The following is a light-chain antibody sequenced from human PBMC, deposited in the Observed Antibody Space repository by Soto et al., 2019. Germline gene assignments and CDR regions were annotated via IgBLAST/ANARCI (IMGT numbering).Light chain of an antibody. V-gene: IGLV2-8*01. Sequence: QSALTQPPSASGSPGQSVTISCTGTSSDVGAYIFVSWYQQHPGKAPKLMVYDVNRRPPGVPDRFFGSKSGNTASLTVSGLQAEDEADYYCSSYRSGGTVVFGSGTKLTVL. J-gene: IGLJ1*01. CDR3: SSYRSGGTVV. CDR2: DVN. CDR1: SSDVGAYIF.